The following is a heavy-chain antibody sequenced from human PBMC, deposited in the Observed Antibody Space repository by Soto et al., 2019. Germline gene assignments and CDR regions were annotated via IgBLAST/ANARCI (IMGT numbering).Heavy chain of an antibody. Sequence: GGSLRLSCAASGFTFSNYGMNWVRQAPGKGLEWVSYISPSSSTIYYADSVKGRFTISRDNAKNSLYLQMNSLRAEDTAVYYCARDPSSSRYMDVWAKRTTVTVSS. CDR1: GFTFSNYG. V-gene: IGHV3-48*01. D-gene: IGHD6-6*01. CDR2: ISPSSSTI. J-gene: IGHJ6*03. CDR3: ARDPSSSRYMDV.